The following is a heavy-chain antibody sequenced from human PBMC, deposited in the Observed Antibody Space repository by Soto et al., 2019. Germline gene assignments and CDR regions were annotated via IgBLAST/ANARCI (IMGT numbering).Heavy chain of an antibody. D-gene: IGHD3-22*01. CDR1: GGSISSYY. J-gene: IGHJ4*02. CDR3: ARMNYYDTSGYPFDY. CDR2: IYFRGTT. Sequence: PSETLSLTCTVPGGSISSYYWSWIRQPPGKGLEWIGYIYFRGTTNYNPSLKSRVTMSADTSKNQFSLKLNSVTAADTAVYYCARMNYYDTSGYPFDYWGKGMMVTVS. V-gene: IGHV4-59*01.